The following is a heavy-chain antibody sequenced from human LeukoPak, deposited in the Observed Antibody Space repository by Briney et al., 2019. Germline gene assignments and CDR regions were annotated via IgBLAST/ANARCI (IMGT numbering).Heavy chain of an antibody. Sequence: SETLSLTCTVSGGSIGSYYWSWIRQPAGKGLEWIGRIYRSGSTNYNPSLTSRVTTSVDTSKNQFSLKLRSVTAADTAVYYCARGFEGYSYGLYVFDFWGQGTLVTVSS. CDR1: GGSIGSYY. V-gene: IGHV4-4*07. CDR2: IYRSGST. CDR3: ARGFEGYSYGLYVFDF. J-gene: IGHJ4*02. D-gene: IGHD5-18*01.